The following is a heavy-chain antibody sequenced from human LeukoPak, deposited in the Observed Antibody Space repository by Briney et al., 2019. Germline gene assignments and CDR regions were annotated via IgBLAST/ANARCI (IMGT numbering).Heavy chain of an antibody. Sequence: GGSLRLSCAASGFTFSSYSMNWVRQAPGKGLEWVSSISSSSSYIYYADSVKGRFTISRDNAKNSLYLQMNSLRAEDTAVYYCARGKGDYYDSSGYYYAAFDIWGQGTMVTVSS. CDR2: ISSSSSYI. D-gene: IGHD3-22*01. V-gene: IGHV3-21*01. J-gene: IGHJ3*02. CDR1: GFTFSSYS. CDR3: ARGKGDYYDSSGYYYAAFDI.